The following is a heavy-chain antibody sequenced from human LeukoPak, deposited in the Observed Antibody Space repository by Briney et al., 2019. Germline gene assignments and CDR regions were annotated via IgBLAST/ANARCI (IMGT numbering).Heavy chain of an antibody. CDR3: AGWIQTHFDQ. CDR2: ISTGGGNT. J-gene: IGHJ4*02. Sequence: GGSLRPSCAASGFIFSNSALNWVRRAPGQGLEWVATISTGGGNTHYADSVKGRFTISRDDSKSTVFLQMNSLRAEDTAIYYCAGWIQTHFDQWGQGTLVTVSS. CDR1: GFIFSNSA. D-gene: IGHD5-24*01. V-gene: IGHV3-23*01.